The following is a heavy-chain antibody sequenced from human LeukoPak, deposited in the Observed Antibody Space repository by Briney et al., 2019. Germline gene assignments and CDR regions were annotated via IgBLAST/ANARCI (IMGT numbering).Heavy chain of an antibody. J-gene: IGHJ4*02. CDR2: ISSSSSYI. D-gene: IGHD6-19*01. CDR1: GFTFSSYS. Sequence: GSLRLSCAASGFTFSSYSMNWVRQAPGKGLEWVSSISSSSSYIYYADSVKGRFTISRDNAKNSLYLQMNSVRAEDTAVYYCARGSAVAVHYWGQGTLVTVSS. V-gene: IGHV3-21*01. CDR3: ARGSAVAVHY.